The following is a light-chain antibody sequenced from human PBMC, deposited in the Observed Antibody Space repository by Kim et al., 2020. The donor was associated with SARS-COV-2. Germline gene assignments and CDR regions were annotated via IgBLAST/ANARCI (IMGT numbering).Light chain of an antibody. CDR3: AAWDDSLSGVV. J-gene: IGLJ3*02. V-gene: IGLV1-47*01. Sequence: GQWVTISCSGSNSNIGSNSIYWYQQLPGTAPQLLVYRNDQRRSGVPDRISASKSGTSGSLAISGLRSEDEAEYYCAAWDDSLSGVVFGGGTQLTVL. CDR2: RND. CDR1: NSNIGSNS.